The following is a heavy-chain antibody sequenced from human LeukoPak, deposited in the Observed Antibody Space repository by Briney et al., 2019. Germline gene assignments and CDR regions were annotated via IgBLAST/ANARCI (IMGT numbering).Heavy chain of an antibody. J-gene: IGHJ4*02. CDR1: GGSISSSSYY. D-gene: IGHD5-12*01. CDR2: IYYSGSP. CDR3: ARLPVWWLRGSMREEDFDY. V-gene: IGHV4-39*01. Sequence: SETLSLTCTVSGGSISSSSYYWGWIRQPPGKGLEWIGSIYYSGSPYYNPSLKSRVTISVDTSKNQFSLKLSSVTAADTAVYYCARLPVWWLRGSMREEDFDYWGQGTLVTVSS.